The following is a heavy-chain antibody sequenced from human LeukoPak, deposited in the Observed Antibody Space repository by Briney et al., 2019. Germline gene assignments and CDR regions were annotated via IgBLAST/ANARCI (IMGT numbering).Heavy chain of an antibody. CDR2: VKWDDGST. CDR1: GFTFRDYN. Sequence: GGSLRLSCAASGFTFRDYNMHWVRQAPGKGLEWVSHVKWDDGSTYYADSVKGRFTISRDNSKNSLYLQMNSLRTEETALYYRPKDRERFDSGPIRHWGQGTLVTVSS. J-gene: IGHJ1*01. D-gene: IGHD1-26*01. CDR3: PKDRERFDSGPIRH. V-gene: IGHV3-43*01.